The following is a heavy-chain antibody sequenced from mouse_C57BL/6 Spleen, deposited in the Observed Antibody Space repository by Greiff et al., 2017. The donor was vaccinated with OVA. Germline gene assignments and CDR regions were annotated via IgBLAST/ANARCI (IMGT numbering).Heavy chain of an antibody. V-gene: IGHV1-64*01. J-gene: IGHJ2*01. CDR3: ASQTSQLAPSDY. Sequence: QVQLQQPGAELVKPGASVKLSCKASGYTFTSYWMHWVKQRPGQGLEWIGMIHPNSGSTNYNEKFKSKATLTVDKSSSTAYMQLSSLTSEDSAVYYCASQTSQLAPSDYWGQGTTLTVSS. CDR2: IHPNSGST. D-gene: IGHD2-12*01. CDR1: GYTFTSYW.